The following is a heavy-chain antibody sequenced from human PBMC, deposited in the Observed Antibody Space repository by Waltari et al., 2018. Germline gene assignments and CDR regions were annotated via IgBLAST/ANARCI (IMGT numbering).Heavy chain of an antibody. V-gene: IGHV4-59*01. CDR3: ARGKLELTYYYGMDV. D-gene: IGHD1-7*01. CDR1: GGSISSYY. Sequence: QVQLQESGPGLVKPSETLSLTCTVPGGSISSYYWSWIRQPPGKGLEWIGYIYYSGSTNYNPSLKSRVTISVDTSKNQFSLKLSSVTAADTAVYYCARGKLELTYYYGMDVWGQGTTVTVSS. CDR2: IYYSGST. J-gene: IGHJ6*02.